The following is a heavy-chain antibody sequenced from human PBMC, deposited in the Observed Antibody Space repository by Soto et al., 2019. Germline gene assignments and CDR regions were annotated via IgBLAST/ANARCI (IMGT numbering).Heavy chain of an antibody. Sequence: ASVKVSCKASGYPLTAKYLHWVRQAPGQGLEWMGWINPSSGGTREAQKFRGRVTMTRDTSISAAYMELSRLTSDDTAVYYCAKGGSSWTEWFDPWGQGTLVTVSS. CDR1: GYPLTAKY. V-gene: IGHV1-2*02. J-gene: IGHJ5*02. D-gene: IGHD6-13*01. CDR2: INPSSGGT. CDR3: AKGGSSWTEWFDP.